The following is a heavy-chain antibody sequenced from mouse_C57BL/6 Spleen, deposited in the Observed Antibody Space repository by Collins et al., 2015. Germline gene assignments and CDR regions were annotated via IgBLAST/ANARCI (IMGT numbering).Heavy chain of an antibody. D-gene: IGHD1-1*01. V-gene: IGHV1-53*01. Sequence: QVQLQQPGTELVKPGASVKLSCKASGYTFTSYWMHWVKQRPGQGLEWIGNINPSNGGTNYNEKFKNKATLTVDKSSSTAYMQLSSLTSEDSAVYYCARETNYYGSIYAMDYWGQGTSVTVSS. CDR1: GYTFTSYW. CDR2: INPSNGGT. CDR3: ARETNYYGSIYAMDY. J-gene: IGHJ4*01.